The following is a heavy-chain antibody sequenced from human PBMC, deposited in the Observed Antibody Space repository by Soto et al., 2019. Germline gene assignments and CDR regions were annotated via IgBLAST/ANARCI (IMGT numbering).Heavy chain of an antibody. Sequence: PGGSLRLSCAASGFTFSSYAMSWVRQAPGKGLEWVSAISGSGGSTYYADSVKGRFTISRDNSKNTLFLQMNSLRAEDTAVYYFAKDHQWEPGDYYYYYGMDVWGQGTTVTVSS. CDR3: AKDHQWEPGDYYYYYGMDV. J-gene: IGHJ6*02. D-gene: IGHD1-26*01. V-gene: IGHV3-23*01. CDR2: ISGSGGST. CDR1: GFTFSSYA.